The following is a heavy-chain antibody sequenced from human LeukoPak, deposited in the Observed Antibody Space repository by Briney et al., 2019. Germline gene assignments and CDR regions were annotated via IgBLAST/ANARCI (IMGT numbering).Heavy chain of an antibody. V-gene: IGHV4-59*08. CDR2: IYYSGST. CDR1: GGSISGYY. CDR3: ARGSPKYYYYGMDV. J-gene: IGHJ6*02. Sequence: SETLSLTCTVSGGSISGYYWTWIRQPPGKGLEWIGYIYYSGSTNYNPSLKSRVTISVATSKNQFSLKLSSVTAADTAVYYCARGSPKYYYYGMDVWGQGTTVTVSS. D-gene: IGHD3-10*01.